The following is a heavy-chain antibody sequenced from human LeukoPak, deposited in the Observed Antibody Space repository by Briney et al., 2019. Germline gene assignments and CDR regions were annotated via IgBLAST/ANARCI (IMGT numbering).Heavy chain of an antibody. V-gene: IGHV1-3*01. Sequence: ASVTVSCKASGYTFTSYAMHWVRQAPGQRLEWMGWINAGNGNTKYSQKFQGRVTITRDTSASTAYMELSSLRSEDTAVYYCSRDYWSMVRGVSGLFDPWGQGTLVTVSS. J-gene: IGHJ5*02. CDR3: SRDYWSMVRGVSGLFDP. CDR2: INAGNGNT. CDR1: GYTFTSYA. D-gene: IGHD3-10*01.